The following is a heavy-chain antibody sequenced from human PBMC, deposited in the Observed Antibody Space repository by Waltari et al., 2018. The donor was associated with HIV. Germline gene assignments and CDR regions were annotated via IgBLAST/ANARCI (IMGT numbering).Heavy chain of an antibody. CDR2: VNPNGGGT. D-gene: IGHD3-16*01. V-gene: IGHV1-2*02. Sequence: QAQLVQSGAEVKKPGASVKVSCKASGYTFTSPGYYVHWVRQAPGQGLEWMGWVNPNGGGTGDAQNFQGRVTMTRDTSISTAYMELSRLRSDDTAIYYCAVPWGMTEPTDYWGQGTLVTVSS. J-gene: IGHJ4*02. CDR1: GYTFTSPGYY. CDR3: AVPWGMTEPTDY.